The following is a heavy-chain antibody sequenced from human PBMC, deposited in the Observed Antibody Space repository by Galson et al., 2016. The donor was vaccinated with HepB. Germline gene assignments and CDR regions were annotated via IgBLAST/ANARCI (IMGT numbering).Heavy chain of an antibody. Sequence: SLIRSCAGSGFTFSSFWISLVRLAPGKGLEWVANIKQDGSEKSYVDSVKGRFTISRDNAKNTLYLQMNSLRAEDTAVYYCAKAYGSGSSFYYYYGMDVWGQGTTVTVSS. CDR3: AKAYGSGSSFYYYYGMDV. J-gene: IGHJ6*02. V-gene: IGHV3-7*02. CDR1: GFTFSSFW. D-gene: IGHD3-10*01. CDR2: IKQDGSEK.